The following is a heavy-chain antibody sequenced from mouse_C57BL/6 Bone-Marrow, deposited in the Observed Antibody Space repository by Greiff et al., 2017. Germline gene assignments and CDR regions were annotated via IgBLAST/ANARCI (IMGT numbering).Heavy chain of an antibody. Sequence: GYTFTSYWMHWVKQRPGQGLEWIGMIHPNSGSTNYNEKFKSKATLTVDKSSSTAYMQLSSLTSEDSAVYFCARGLRSFAYWGQGTLVTVSA. CDR1: GYTFTSYW. CDR3: ARGLRSFAY. J-gene: IGHJ3*01. D-gene: IGHD1-1*01. V-gene: IGHV1-64*01. CDR2: IHPNSGST.